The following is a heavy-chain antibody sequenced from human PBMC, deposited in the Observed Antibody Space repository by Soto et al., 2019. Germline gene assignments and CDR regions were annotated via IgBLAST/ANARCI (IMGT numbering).Heavy chain of an antibody. J-gene: IGHJ3*02. CDR3: ARPFDI. CDR1: GGSMTNYY. CDR2: IYYSGNT. Sequence: QVQLQESGPGLVEPSETLSLTCTVSGGSMTNYYWSWIRQPPGKGLEWIGYIYYSGNTNYNSSFKSRVTISIDMSKNQYSLQLSSVTGADTAVYYCARPFDIWGQGTMVTVSS. V-gene: IGHV4-59*12.